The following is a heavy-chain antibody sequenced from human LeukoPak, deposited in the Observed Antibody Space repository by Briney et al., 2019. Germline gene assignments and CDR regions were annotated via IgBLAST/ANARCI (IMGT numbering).Heavy chain of an antibody. Sequence: SVKGRFTISRDNSKNTLYLQMNSLRAEDTAVYYCARFQYYYGSGTPGAFFQHWGQGTLVTVSS. CDR3: ARFQYYYGSGTPGAFFQH. J-gene: IGHJ1*01. D-gene: IGHD3-10*01. V-gene: IGHV3-30*01.